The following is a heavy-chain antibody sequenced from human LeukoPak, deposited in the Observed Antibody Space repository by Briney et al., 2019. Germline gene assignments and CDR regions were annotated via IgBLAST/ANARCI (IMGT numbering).Heavy chain of an antibody. CDR2: ISGSGNTI. V-gene: IGHV3-48*03. D-gene: IGHD6-19*01. Sequence: GGSLRLSCAASGFTFSSYEMNWVRQAPGKGLEWVSYISGSGNTIYYADSVKGRFTISRDDAKNSLYLQMNSLRAEDTAVYYCVRDNSEAVPGTGRYYNGMDVWGQGTTVTVSS. CDR1: GFTFSSYE. J-gene: IGHJ6*02. CDR3: VRDNSEAVPGTGRYYNGMDV.